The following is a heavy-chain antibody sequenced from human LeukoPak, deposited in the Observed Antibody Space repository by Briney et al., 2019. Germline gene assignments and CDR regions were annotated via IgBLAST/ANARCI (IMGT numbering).Heavy chain of an antibody. J-gene: IGHJ4*02. D-gene: IGHD2/OR15-2a*01. CDR3: AKGYYIPRY. V-gene: IGHV3-43*02. CDR2: ISGDGGRT. CDR1: GFTFDDYA. Sequence: GGSLRLSCAASGFTFDDYAMHWVRQAPGKGLEWVSLISGDGGRTYYADSVKGRFTISRDNNKNSLYLQMNSLGTEDTAFYHCAKGYYIPRYWGQGILVTVSS.